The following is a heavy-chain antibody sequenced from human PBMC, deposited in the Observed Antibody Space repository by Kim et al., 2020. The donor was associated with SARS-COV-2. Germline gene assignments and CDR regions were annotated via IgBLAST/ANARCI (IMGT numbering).Heavy chain of an antibody. CDR3: ARAAMVRGVIWWFDP. J-gene: IGHJ5*02. D-gene: IGHD3-10*01. V-gene: IGHV1-8*01. CDR1: GYTFTSYD. CDR2: MNPNSGNT. Sequence: ASVKVSCKASGYTFTSYDINWVRQATGQGLEWMGWMNPNSGNTGYAQKFQGRVTMTRNTSISTAYMELSSLRSEDTAVYYCARAAMVRGVIWWFDPWGQGTLVTVSS.